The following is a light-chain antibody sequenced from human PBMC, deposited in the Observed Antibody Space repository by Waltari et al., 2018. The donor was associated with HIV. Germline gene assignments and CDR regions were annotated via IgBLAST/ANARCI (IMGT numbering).Light chain of an antibody. Sequence: EVVLTQSPLSLPVALGQPASISCRSSQGLVSSDGNTYLTWLHEGPGQSPRRLIYNISNRDSGVPDTVSGSGTATDFTLTISRVEAEDVGVYYCMQSTHWPWTFGQGTRVEI. J-gene: IGKJ1*01. CDR2: NIS. V-gene: IGKV2-30*01. CDR1: QGLVSSDGNTY. CDR3: MQSTHWPWT.